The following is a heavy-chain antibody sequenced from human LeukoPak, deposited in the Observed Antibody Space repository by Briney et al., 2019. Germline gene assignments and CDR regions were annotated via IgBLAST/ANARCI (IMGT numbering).Heavy chain of an antibody. J-gene: IGHJ4*02. Sequence: SETLSLTCTVSGGSISSYYWSWIRQPAGKGLEWIGRICTSGSTNYNPSLKSRVTMSVDTSKNQFSLKLSSVTAADTAVYYCATLDSSSPFDYWGQGTLVTVSS. V-gene: IGHV4-4*07. CDR3: ATLDSSSPFDY. CDR1: GGSISSYY. CDR2: ICTSGST. D-gene: IGHD6-13*01.